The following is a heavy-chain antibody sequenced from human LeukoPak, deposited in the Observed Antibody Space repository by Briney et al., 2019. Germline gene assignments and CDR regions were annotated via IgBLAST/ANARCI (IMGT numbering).Heavy chain of an antibody. V-gene: IGHV3-48*01. CDR2: ISSSSSTI. CDR3: AREMAVAGSGVIDY. Sequence: GGSLRLSCAASGFTFSSYSMNWVRQAPGKGLEWVSYISSSSSTIYYADSVKGRFTISRDNAKNSLYLQMNSLRAEDTAVYYCAREMAVAGSGVIDYWGQGTLVTVSS. J-gene: IGHJ4*02. CDR1: GFTFSSYS. D-gene: IGHD6-19*01.